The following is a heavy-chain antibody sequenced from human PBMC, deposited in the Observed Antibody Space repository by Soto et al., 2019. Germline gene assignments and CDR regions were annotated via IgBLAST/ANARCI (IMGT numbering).Heavy chain of an antibody. CDR1: GFTFSSYG. J-gene: IGHJ3*02. V-gene: IGHV3-33*01. D-gene: IGHD4-4*01. Sequence: QVQLVESGGGVVQPGRSLRLSCAASGFTFSSYGMHWVRQAPGKGLEWVAVIWYDGSNKYYADSVKGRFTISRDNSKNTLYLQMNSLRAEDTAVYYCAREPGNFNAFDIWGQGTMVTVSS. CDR2: IWYDGSNK. CDR3: AREPGNFNAFDI.